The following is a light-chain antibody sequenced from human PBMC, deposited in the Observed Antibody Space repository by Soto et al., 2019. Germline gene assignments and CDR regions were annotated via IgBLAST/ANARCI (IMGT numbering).Light chain of an antibody. CDR2: EVN. V-gene: IGLV2-14*01. Sequence: QSVRTQPACVSGSPGQSITISCTGTSSDVGAYTSVSWYQHHPDKAPKVMIYEVNKRPSGVSLRFSGSKSGNTASLTISGLQADDEAHYYCSSYISDNRSHVFGTGTKVTVL. CDR3: SSYISDNRSHV. J-gene: IGLJ1*01. CDR1: SSDVGAYTS.